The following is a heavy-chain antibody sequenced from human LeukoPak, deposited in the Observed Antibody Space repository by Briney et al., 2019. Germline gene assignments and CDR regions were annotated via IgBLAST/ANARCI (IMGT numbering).Heavy chain of an antibody. V-gene: IGHV3-33*01. D-gene: IGHD3-16*02. Sequence: GGSLRLSCAASGFTFSDYGMHWVRQAPGKGLEWVAVIWYDGRNQWYADSVEGRFTISRDNSQNTLYLQMNSLRAEDTAVYYCARTGELSAALDYWGQGTLVTVSS. CDR3: ARTGELSAALDY. CDR1: GFTFSDYG. CDR2: IWYDGRNQ. J-gene: IGHJ4*02.